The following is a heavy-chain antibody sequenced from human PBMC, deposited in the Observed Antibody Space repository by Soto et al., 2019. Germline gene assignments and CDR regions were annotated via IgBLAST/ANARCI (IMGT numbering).Heavy chain of an antibody. CDR3: ARDRYCSSTSCPHLYYYYYYGMDV. D-gene: IGHD2-2*01. V-gene: IGHV1-69*01. CDR2: IIPIFGTA. Sequence: GIIPIFGTANYAQKFQGRVTITADESTSTAYMELSSLRSEDTAVYYCARDRYCSSTSCPHLYYYYYYGMDVWGQGTTVTVSS. J-gene: IGHJ6*02.